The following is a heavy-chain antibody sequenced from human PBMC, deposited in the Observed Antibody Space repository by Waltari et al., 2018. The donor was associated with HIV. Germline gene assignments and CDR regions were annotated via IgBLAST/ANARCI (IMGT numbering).Heavy chain of an antibody. CDR3: ARVGSSRDKGAFDI. CDR2: IYHSGST. J-gene: IGHJ3*02. D-gene: IGHD6-13*01. V-gene: IGHV4-38-2*01. Sequence: QVQLQESGPGLVKPSETLSLTCAVSGYSISSGYYWGWIRQPPGKGLAWIGSIYHSGSTYYNPSLKSRVTISVDTSKNQFSLKLSSVTAADTAVYYCARVGSSRDKGAFDIWGQGTMVTVSS. CDR1: GYSISSGYY.